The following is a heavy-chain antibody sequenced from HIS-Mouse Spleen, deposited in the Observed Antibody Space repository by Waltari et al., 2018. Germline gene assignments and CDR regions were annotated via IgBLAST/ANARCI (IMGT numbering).Heavy chain of an antibody. CDR1: GGSISSGDYY. D-gene: IGHD1-26*01. CDR3: AREKWGDRPRFDY. CDR2: MYYSGRP. V-gene: IGHV4-30-4*01. J-gene: IGHJ4*02. Sequence: QVQLQESGPGLVKPSQTLSLTCTVSGGSISSGDYYWSWIRQPPGKGLEWFGYMYYSGRPYNNPSLKSRVTIAVDTSKNQFSLRLSSVTAADTAVYYCAREKWGDRPRFDYWGQGTLVTVSS.